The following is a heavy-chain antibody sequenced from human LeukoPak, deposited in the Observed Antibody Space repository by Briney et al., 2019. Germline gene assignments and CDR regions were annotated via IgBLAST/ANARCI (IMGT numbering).Heavy chain of an antibody. CDR2: IYHSGTT. CDR3: ARSRTTGTFYNAFDI. V-gene: IGHV4-38-2*02. J-gene: IGHJ3*02. D-gene: IGHD1-1*01. CDR1: SYSISSGYY. Sequence: PSETLSLTCTVSSYSISSGYYWGWIRQPPGKGLEWIGSIYHSGTTYYNPSLKSRVTISVDTSKNQFSLKLSSVTAADTAVYYCARSRTTGTFYNAFDIWGQGTMVTVSS.